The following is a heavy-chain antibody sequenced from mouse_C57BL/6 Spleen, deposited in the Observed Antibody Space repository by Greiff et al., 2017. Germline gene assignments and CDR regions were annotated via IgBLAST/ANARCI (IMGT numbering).Heavy chain of an antibody. CDR2: INPNYGTT. D-gene: IGHD1-1*01. J-gene: IGHJ2*01. CDR3: ARLYYGSSYAYFDY. CDR1: GYSFTDYN. Sequence: EVQLVESGPELVKPGASVKISCKASGYSFTDYNMNWVKQSNGKSLEWIGVINPNYGTTSYNQKFKGKATLTVDQSSSTAYMQLNSLTSEDSAVYYCARLYYGSSYAYFDYWGQGTTLTVSS. V-gene: IGHV1-39*01.